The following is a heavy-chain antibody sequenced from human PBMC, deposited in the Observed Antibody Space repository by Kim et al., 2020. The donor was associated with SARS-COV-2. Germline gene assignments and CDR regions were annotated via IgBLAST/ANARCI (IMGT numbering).Heavy chain of an antibody. CDR3: ARGGGGIAAAEGVYYGMDV. V-gene: IGHV4-34*01. CDR2: INHSGST. CDR1: GGSFSGYY. Sequence: SETLSLTCAVYGGSFSGYYWSWIRQPPGKGLEWIGEINHSGSTNYNPSLKSRVTISVDTSKNQFSLKLSSVTAADTAVYYCARGGGGIAAAEGVYYGMDVWGQGTTVTVSS. J-gene: IGHJ6*02. D-gene: IGHD6-13*01.